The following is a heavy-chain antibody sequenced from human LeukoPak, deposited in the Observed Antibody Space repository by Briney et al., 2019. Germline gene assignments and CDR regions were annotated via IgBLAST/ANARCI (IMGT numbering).Heavy chain of an antibody. V-gene: IGHV3-23*01. J-gene: IGHJ1*01. D-gene: IGHD6-19*01. CDR3: SKDPSVAGTAEYFQH. CDR2: ISGSGGST. Sequence: GGSLRLSCAASGFTFSNYAMSWFRQAPGKGLEWVSVISGSGGSTYYADSVKGRFTISRDKSKNTLYLQMNSLRAEDTAVYYCSKDPSVAGTAEYFQHWGQGTLVTVSS. CDR1: GFTFSNYA.